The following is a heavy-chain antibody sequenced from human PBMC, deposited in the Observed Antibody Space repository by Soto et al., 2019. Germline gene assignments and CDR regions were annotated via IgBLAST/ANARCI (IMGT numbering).Heavy chain of an antibody. CDR3: ARLVRGGVVY. J-gene: IGHJ4*02. D-gene: IGHD3-10*01. CDR2: IYYSGST. CDR1: GGSISSSSYY. V-gene: IGHV4-39*01. Sequence: QLQLQESGPGLVKPSETLSLTCTVSGGSISSSSYYWGWIRQPPGKGLEWIGRIYYSGSTYYNPALKSRVTISVDTSKNQFPLKLSSVTAADTAVYYCARLVRGGVVYWGQGTLVTVSS.